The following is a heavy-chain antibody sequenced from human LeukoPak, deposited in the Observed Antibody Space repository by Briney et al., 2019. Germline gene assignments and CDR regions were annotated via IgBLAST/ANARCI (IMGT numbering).Heavy chain of an antibody. J-gene: IGHJ6*02. Sequence: GGSLRLSCAASGFTFSSYAMHWGRQAPGKGLEWVAVISYDGGNKYYADTVKGRFTISRDKSENTLYLQMNSLRGEDTAVYYCARDRCSSTSCYYYYYGMDVWGQGTTVTVSS. V-gene: IGHV3-30-3*01. CDR3: ARDRCSSTSCYYYYYGMDV. D-gene: IGHD2-2*01. CDR2: ISYDGGNK. CDR1: GFTFSSYA.